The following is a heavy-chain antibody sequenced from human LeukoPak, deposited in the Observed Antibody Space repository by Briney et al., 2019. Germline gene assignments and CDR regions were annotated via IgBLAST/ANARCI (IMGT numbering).Heavy chain of an antibody. CDR3: ARTYYYGSGSFDY. CDR1: GGSISSSSYY. J-gene: IGHJ4*02. Sequence: SETLSLTCTVSGGSISSSSYYWSWIRQPPGKGLEWIGYIYYSGSTNYNPSLKSRVTISVDTSKNQFSLKLSSVTAADTAVYYCARTYYYGSGSFDYWGQGTLVTVSS. V-gene: IGHV4-61*01. D-gene: IGHD3-10*01. CDR2: IYYSGST.